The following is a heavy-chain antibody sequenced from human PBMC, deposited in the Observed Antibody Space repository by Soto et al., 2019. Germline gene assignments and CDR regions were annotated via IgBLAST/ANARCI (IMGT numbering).Heavy chain of an antibody. CDR3: DRATSILLGQYVQH. D-gene: IGHD3-9*01. J-gene: IGHJ1*01. CDR1: GGSISSGDYF. CDR2: SYYSGTT. Sequence: QVQLQESGPGLVKPSQTLSLTCTVSGGSISSGDYFWSWIRQPPGKGLEWIGYSYYSGTTSYNPSLKGLVTISIDTSKNQFSLKLISVTAADTAVYYCDRATSILLGQYVQHWGQGTLVTVSS. V-gene: IGHV4-30-4*01.